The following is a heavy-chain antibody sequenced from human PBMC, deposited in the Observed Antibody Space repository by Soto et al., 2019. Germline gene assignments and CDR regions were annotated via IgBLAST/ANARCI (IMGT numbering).Heavy chain of an antibody. CDR2: INHSGST. J-gene: IGHJ5*02. Sequence: QVQLQQWGAGLLKPSETLSLTCAVYGGSFSGYYWSWIRQPPGKGLEWIGEINHSGSTNYNPSLKSRVTISLDTSKNQFSLKLSSVTAADTAVYYCARGGYCSGGSCSWFDPWGQGTLVTVSS. CDR3: ARGGYCSGGSCSWFDP. D-gene: IGHD2-15*01. CDR1: GGSFSGYY. V-gene: IGHV4-34*01.